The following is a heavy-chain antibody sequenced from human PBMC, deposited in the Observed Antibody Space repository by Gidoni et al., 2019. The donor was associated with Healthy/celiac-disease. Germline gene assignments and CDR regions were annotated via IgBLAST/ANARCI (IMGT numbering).Heavy chain of an antibody. Sequence: QVQLQESGPGLVKPAQTLSLTCTVSGGSISSGRYYWRGIRQPAGKGLGWLGRIYTSGSTNYNPSLQSRVTISVDTSKNQFSLKLSSVTAADTAVYYCARDVGYCSGGSCYVPYYYYYGMDVWGQGTTVTVSS. V-gene: IGHV4-61*02. CDR2: IYTSGST. CDR3: ARDVGYCSGGSCYVPYYYYYGMDV. CDR1: GGSISSGRYY. D-gene: IGHD2-15*01. J-gene: IGHJ6*02.